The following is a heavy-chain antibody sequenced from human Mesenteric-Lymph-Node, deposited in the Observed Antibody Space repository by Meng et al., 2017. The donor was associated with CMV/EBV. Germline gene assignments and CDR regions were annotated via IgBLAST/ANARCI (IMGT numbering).Heavy chain of an antibody. CDR1: GVSVSIGNYY. V-gene: IGHV4-61*01. CDR3: ARVEMGGDAFDI. CDR2: VHYSGST. D-gene: IGHD5-24*01. J-gene: IGHJ3*02. Sequence: SETLSLTCSVSGVSVSIGNYYWTWIRQPPGKGLQCIGYVHYSGSTNYNPSLRSRATISVDTSRNQFSLNLNSVTAADTAVYYCARVEMGGDAFDIWGQGTMVTVSS.